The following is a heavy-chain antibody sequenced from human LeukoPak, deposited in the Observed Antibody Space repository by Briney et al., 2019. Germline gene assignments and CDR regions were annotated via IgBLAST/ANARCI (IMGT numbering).Heavy chain of an antibody. CDR2: IYPGDSDT. CDR1: GSSFSSYW. Sequence: GESLQISCKGSGSSFSSYWIGWVRQMPGKGLEWMGIIYPGDSDTRYSPSFQGQVTISADKSISTAYLQWSSLKASDTAIYYCARKPGNWFDPWGQGTLVTVSS. D-gene: IGHD1-14*01. J-gene: IGHJ5*02. V-gene: IGHV5-51*01. CDR3: ARKPGNWFDP.